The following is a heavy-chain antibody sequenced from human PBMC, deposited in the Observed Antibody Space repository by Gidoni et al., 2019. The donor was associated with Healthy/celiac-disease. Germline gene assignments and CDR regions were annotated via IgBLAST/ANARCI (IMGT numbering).Heavy chain of an antibody. CDR3: ANRYYDILTGYSLDYYMDV. Sequence: QVQLVESGGGVVQPGRSLRLSCAASGFTFSSYGMHWVRQAPGKGLEWVAVISYDGSNKYYADSVKGRFTISRDNSKNTLYLQMNSLRAEDTAVYYCANRYYDILTGYSLDYYMDVWGKGTTVTVSS. J-gene: IGHJ6*03. V-gene: IGHV3-30*18. D-gene: IGHD3-9*01. CDR1: GFTFSSYG. CDR2: ISYDGSNK.